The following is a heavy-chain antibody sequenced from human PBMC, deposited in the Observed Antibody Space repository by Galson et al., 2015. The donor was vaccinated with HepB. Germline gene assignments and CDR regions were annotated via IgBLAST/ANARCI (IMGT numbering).Heavy chain of an antibody. CDR2: INPSSGGT. Sequence: SVKVSCKASGYTFTGYYMHWVRQAPGQGLEWMGRINPSSGGTSYAQKFQGGVAMTRDTSISTGYMELRRLRSDDPAVYYCARGNYGDYGRGGDAFDIWGQGTMVTVSS. J-gene: IGHJ3*02. CDR1: GYTFTGYY. CDR3: ARGNYGDYGRGGDAFDI. V-gene: IGHV1-2*06. D-gene: IGHD4-17*01.